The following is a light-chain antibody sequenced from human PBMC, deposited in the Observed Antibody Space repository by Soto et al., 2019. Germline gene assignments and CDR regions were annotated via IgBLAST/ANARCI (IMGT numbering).Light chain of an antibody. CDR1: NIGSKS. CDR2: YNS. J-gene: IGLJ2*01. Sequence: SYELAQPPSVSVAPGKTARITCEGNNIGSKSVHWYQQKPGQAPVVVIYYNSDRPSGIPERFSGSNSGNTATLTISSVEAGDEADYHCQVWDSSSDLVVFGGGTKLTVL. CDR3: QVWDSSSDLVV. V-gene: IGLV3-21*04.